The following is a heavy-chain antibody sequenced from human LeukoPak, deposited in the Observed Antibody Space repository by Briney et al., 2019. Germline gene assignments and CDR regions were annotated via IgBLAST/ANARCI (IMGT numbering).Heavy chain of an antibody. CDR2: IKENGGER. V-gene: IGHV3-7*01. CDR1: GFPFSSYW. Sequence: PGGSLRLSCAASGFPFSSYWMNWVRQAPGKGLEWVANIKENGGERYYVDSVKGRFTISRGSANNSLYLKMNSLRAEDTAVYYCARGYYYGSGSNWFDPWGQGTLVTVSS. D-gene: IGHD3-10*01. CDR3: ARGYYYGSGSNWFDP. J-gene: IGHJ5*02.